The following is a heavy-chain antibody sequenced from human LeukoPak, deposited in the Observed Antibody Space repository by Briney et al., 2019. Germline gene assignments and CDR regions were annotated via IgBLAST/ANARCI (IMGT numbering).Heavy chain of an antibody. CDR3: ANLAVAGRIGDAFDI. V-gene: IGHV3-30*18. CDR2: ISYDGSNK. Sequence: GGSLRLSCAASGFTFSSYGMRWVRQAPGKGLEWVAVISYDGSNKYYADSVKGRFTISRDNSKNTLYLQMNSLRAEDTAVYYCANLAVAGRIGDAFDIWGQGTMVTVSS. J-gene: IGHJ3*02. CDR1: GFTFSSYG. D-gene: IGHD6-19*01.